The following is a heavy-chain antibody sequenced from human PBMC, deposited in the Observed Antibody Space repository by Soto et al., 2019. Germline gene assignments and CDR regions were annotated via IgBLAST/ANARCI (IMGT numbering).Heavy chain of an antibody. CDR1: GFTFSSYA. J-gene: IGHJ6*02. V-gene: IGHV3-64D*08. Sequence: GGSLRLSCSASGFTFSSYAMHWVRQAPGKGLEYVSAISSNGGSTYYADSVKGRFTISRNNSKNILYLQMSRLRAEDTAGYYCVKEARGAPMGGGYYYYGMDVWGQGTTVTVSS. CDR2: ISSNGGST. D-gene: IGHD3-16*01. CDR3: VKEARGAPMGGGYYYYGMDV.